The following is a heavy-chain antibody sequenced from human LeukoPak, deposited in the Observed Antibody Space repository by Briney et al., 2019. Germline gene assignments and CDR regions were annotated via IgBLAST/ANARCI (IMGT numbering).Heavy chain of an antibody. CDR3: ARDSGGRGHFDL. D-gene: IGHD3-16*01. CDR1: GYTFTSYG. J-gene: IGHJ4*02. CDR2: IGPNNGNT. Sequence: ASVKVSCKASGYTFTSYGISWVRQAPGQGLEWMGWIGPNNGNTNYAQNLQGRVTMTTDTSTGTAYMELRSLRSDDTAVYYCARDSGGRGHFDLWGQGTLVTVSS. V-gene: IGHV1-18*01.